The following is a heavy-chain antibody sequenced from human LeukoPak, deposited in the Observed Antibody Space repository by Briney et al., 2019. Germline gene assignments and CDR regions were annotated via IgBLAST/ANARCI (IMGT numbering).Heavy chain of an antibody. V-gene: IGHV1-3*01. CDR1: GSTFTSYT. Sequence: GASVKVSCKTSGSTFTSYTFHWMRQAPGQRFEWMGWVNAGNGDTEYSRKFQGRVTVTRDTVANVAYMDLSSLRSEDTAVHFWARQGPGHKFFSDYWGQGSQATVSS. J-gene: IGHJ4*02. CDR2: VNAGNGDT. CDR3: ARQGPGHKFFSDY.